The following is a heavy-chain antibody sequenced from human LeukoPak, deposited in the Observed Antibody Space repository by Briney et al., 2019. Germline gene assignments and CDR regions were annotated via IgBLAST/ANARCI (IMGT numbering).Heavy chain of an antibody. D-gene: IGHD6-6*01. J-gene: IGHJ4*02. Sequence: SETLSLACTVSGGSISSYYWSWIRQPPGKGLEWIGYIYYSGSTNYNPSLKSRVTISVDTSKNQFSLKLSSVTAADTAVYYCARGESLGWYSSSPLDYWGQGTLVTVSS. CDR3: ARGESLGWYSSSPLDY. CDR2: IYYSGST. CDR1: GGSISSYY. V-gene: IGHV4-59*01.